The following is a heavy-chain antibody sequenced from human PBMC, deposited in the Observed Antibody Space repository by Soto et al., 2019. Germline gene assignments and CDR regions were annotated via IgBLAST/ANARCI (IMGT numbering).Heavy chain of an antibody. CDR1: GGTFSSYA. V-gene: IGHV1-69*06. J-gene: IGHJ5*02. D-gene: IGHD2-21*02. CDR3: ARDVETGTRWFAP. Sequence: QVQLVQSGAEVKKPGSSVKVSCKASGGTFSSYAISWVRQAPGQGLEWMGGIIPIFGTANYAQKFQGRVPITAEKSKSTAYMGLSSLRSEDTAVYYCARDVETGTRWFAPWGQGTLVTVSS. CDR2: IIPIFGTA.